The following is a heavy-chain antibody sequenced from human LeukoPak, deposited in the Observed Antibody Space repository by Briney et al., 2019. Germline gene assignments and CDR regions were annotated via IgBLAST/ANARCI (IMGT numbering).Heavy chain of an antibody. D-gene: IGHD2-15*01. CDR2: INHSGST. CDR3: ARGPTLVVVAATGRGAFDI. V-gene: IGHV4-39*07. CDR1: GGSISSSSYY. J-gene: IGHJ3*02. Sequence: SETLSLTCTVSGGSISSSSYYWGWIRQPPGKGLEWIGEINHSGSTNYNPSLKSRVTISVDTSKNQFSLKLSSVTAADTAVYYCARGPTLVVVAATGRGAFDIWGQGTMVTVSS.